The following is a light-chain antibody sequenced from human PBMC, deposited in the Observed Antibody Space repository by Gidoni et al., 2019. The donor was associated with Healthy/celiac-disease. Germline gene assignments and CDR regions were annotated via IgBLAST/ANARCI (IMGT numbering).Light chain of an antibody. CDR2: DAS. CDR3: QQRSNWPPWT. J-gene: IGKJ1*01. Sequence: EIVLKQSPATLSLSPGERATLSCRASQSVSSYLAWYQQKPGQAPRLLIYDASNRATGIPARFSGSGSGTDFTLTISSLEPEDFAVYYCQQRSNWPPWTFXXXTKVEIK. V-gene: IGKV3-11*01. CDR1: QSVSSY.